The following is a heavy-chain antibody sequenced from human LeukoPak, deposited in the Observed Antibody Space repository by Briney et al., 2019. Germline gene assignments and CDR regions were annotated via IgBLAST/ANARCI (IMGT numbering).Heavy chain of an antibody. D-gene: IGHD3-3*01. CDR1: GGSISSGGYS. J-gene: IGHJ4*02. CDR3: ARSYDFWSGYYPWDY. CDR2: IYHSGST. V-gene: IGHV4-30-2*02. Sequence: SQTLSLTCAVSGGSISSGGYSWSWIRQPPGKGLEWIGYIYHSGSTYYNPSLKSRVTISVDRSKNQFSLKLSSVTAADTAVYYCARSYDFWSGYYPWDYWGQGTLVTVSS.